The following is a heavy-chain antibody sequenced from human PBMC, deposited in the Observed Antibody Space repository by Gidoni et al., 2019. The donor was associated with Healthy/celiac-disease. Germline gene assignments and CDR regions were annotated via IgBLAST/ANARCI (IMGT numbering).Heavy chain of an antibody. CDR3: ASGGRGAAYYFDY. D-gene: IGHD1-26*01. J-gene: IGHJ4*02. V-gene: IGHV3-33*01. CDR1: GFTFSSYG. CDR2: IWYDGSNK. Sequence: QVQLVESGGGVVQPGRSLRLSCAASGFTFSSYGMHWVRQAPGKGLEWVAVIWYDGSNKYYADSVKGRFTISRDNSKNTLYLQMNSLRAEDTAVYYCASGGRGAAYYFDYWGQGTLVTVSS.